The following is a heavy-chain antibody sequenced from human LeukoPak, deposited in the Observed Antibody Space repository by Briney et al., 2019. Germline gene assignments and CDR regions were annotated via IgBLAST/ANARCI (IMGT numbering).Heavy chain of an antibody. CDR3: ARLGDIYYYYMDV. D-gene: IGHD3-10*01. CDR1: GYSFTSYW. V-gene: IGHV5-51*01. CDR2: IYPGDSDT. Sequence: GESLKISCKGSGYSFTSYWIGWVRQMPGKGLEWMGIIYPGDSDTRYSPSFQGQVTISADKSISTAYPQWSSLKASDTAMYYCARLGDIYYYYMDVWGQGTLVTVSS. J-gene: IGHJ6*03.